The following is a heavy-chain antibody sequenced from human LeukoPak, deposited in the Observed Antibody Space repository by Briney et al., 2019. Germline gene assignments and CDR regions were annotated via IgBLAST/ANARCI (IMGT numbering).Heavy chain of an antibody. J-gene: IGHJ4*02. CDR2: INPNSGGT. CDR3: ARRLDYYDISGYHTLDY. V-gene: IGHV1-2*02. D-gene: IGHD3-22*01. CDR1: GYTFTSYY. Sequence: ASVKVSCKASGYTFTSYYMHWVRQAPGQGLEWMGWINPNSGGTNYAQKFQGRVTMTRDTSISTAYMELRSLRSDDTAVYYCARRLDYYDISGYHTLDYWGQGTLVTVSS.